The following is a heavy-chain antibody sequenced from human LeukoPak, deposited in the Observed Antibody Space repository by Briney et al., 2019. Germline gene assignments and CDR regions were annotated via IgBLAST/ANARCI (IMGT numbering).Heavy chain of an antibody. Sequence: GGSLRLSCAASGFTFSSYSMNWVRQAPGKGLEWVSSISSCSSYIYYADSVKGRFTISRDNAKNSLYLQMNSLRAEDTAVYYCARDPNRVAAAGTRWFDPWGQGTLVTVSS. CDR2: ISSCSSYI. J-gene: IGHJ5*02. D-gene: IGHD6-13*01. CDR1: GFTFSSYS. CDR3: ARDPNRVAAAGTRWFDP. V-gene: IGHV3-21*01.